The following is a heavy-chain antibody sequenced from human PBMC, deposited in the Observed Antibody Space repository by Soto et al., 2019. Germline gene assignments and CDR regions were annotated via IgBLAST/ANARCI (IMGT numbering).Heavy chain of an antibody. CDR1: GGSISSYY. Sequence: QVQLQESGPGLVKPSETLSLTCTVSGGSISSYYWSWIRQPPGKGLEWIGYIYYSGSTNYNPSLKSRVTISVDTSKNQFSLKLSSVTAADTAVYYCARHVSGWYKEGFDYWGQGTLVTVSS. CDR2: IYYSGST. D-gene: IGHD6-19*01. V-gene: IGHV4-59*08. CDR3: ARHVSGWYKEGFDY. J-gene: IGHJ4*02.